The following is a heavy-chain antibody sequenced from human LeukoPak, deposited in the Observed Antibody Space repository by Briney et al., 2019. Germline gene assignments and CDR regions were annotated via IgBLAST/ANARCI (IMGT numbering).Heavy chain of an antibody. CDR2: ISYDGSNK. CDR1: GFTFSSYA. CDR3: ARDRTIYDYYYYYGMDV. D-gene: IGHD3-3*01. J-gene: IGHJ6*02. Sequence: GRSLRLSCAASGFTFSSYAMHWVRQAPGKGLEWVAVISYDGSNKYYADSVKGRFTISRDNSKNTLYLQMNSLRAEDTAVYYCARDRTIYDYYYYYGMDVWGQGTLVTVSS. V-gene: IGHV3-30-3*01.